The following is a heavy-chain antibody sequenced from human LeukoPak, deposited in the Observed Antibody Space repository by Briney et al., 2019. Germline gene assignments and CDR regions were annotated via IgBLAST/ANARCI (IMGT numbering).Heavy chain of an antibody. D-gene: IGHD7-27*01. CDR1: GYTLTELS. CDR2: FDPEDGET. V-gene: IGHV1-24*01. J-gene: IGHJ3*02. CDR3: ATRQLGIQFYDAFDI. Sequence: ASVKVSCKVSGYTLTELSMHWVRQAPGKGLEWMGGFDPEDGETIYAQKFQGRVTMTEDTSTDTAYMELSSLRSEDTAVYCCATRQLGIQFYDAFDIWGQGTMVTVSS.